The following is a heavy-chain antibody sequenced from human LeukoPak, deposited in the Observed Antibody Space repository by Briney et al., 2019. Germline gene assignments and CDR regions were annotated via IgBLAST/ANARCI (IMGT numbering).Heavy chain of an antibody. D-gene: IGHD4-11*01. Sequence: SETLSPTCTVSGGSISSSSYYWGWIRQPPGKGLEWIGSIYYSGSTYYNPSLKSRVTISVDKSKNQFSLKLSSVTAADTAVYYCARGGTVTLEDFDYWGQGTLVTVSS. V-gene: IGHV4-39*07. CDR2: IYYSGST. CDR1: GGSISSSSYY. CDR3: ARGGTVTLEDFDY. J-gene: IGHJ4*02.